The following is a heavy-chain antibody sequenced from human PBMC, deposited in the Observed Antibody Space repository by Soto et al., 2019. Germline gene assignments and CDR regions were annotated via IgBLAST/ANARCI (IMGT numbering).Heavy chain of an antibody. D-gene: IGHD3-22*01. CDR1: GYTFTGYY. CDR3: ARDGVPLWDYYDSSSNWFDP. CDR2: INPNSGGT. V-gene: IGHV1-2*04. Sequence: QVQLVQSGAEVKKPGASVKVSCKASGYTFTGYYIHWVRQAPGQGLEWMGWINPNSGGTNYAQKLQGWVTMTRDTSISTAYMELSRLRSDDTAVYYCARDGVPLWDYYDSSSNWFDPWGQGTLVTVSS. J-gene: IGHJ5*02.